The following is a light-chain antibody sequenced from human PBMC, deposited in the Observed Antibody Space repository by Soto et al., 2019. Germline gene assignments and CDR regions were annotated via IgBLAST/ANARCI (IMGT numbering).Light chain of an antibody. CDR1: QTVGSN. J-gene: IGKJ1*01. Sequence: ETVMTQSPATLSVPPGERATLSCRASQTVGSNLAWYQQTPGRAPRLLIYGASTRATGIPARFSGGGSGTEFTLTISSLQSEDFAVYYCQQYNDWPRTFGQGTKVEI. CDR3: QQYNDWPRT. V-gene: IGKV3-15*01. CDR2: GAS.